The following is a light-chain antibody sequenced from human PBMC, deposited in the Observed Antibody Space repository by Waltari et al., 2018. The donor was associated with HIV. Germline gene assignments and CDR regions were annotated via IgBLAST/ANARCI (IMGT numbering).Light chain of an antibody. CDR3: AAWDDSLNGFYV. CDR2: SNN. CDR1: SPNIGSNT. Sequence: QSVLTQPPSASGTPGQRVTIPCSGSSPNIGSNTVNWYQQLPGTAPKHLIYSNNQRPSGVPDRFSGSKSGTSASLAISGLQSEDEADYYCAAWDDSLNGFYVFGTGTKVTVL. V-gene: IGLV1-44*01. J-gene: IGLJ1*01.